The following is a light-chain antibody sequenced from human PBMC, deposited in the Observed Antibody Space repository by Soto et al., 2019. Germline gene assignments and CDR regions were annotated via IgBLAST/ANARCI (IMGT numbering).Light chain of an antibody. J-gene: IGKJ1*01. V-gene: IGKV3-20*01. CDR1: QSVSSTY. CDR2: GAS. Sequence: EIVLTQSPGTLSLSPGERATLSCSASQSVSSTYFAWYQQRCGQAPRLLIYGASSRATGIPDRFSGSGSGKDFTLTISRLEPEDFAVYYCQQYGSASWTVGQGTKVELK. CDR3: QQYGSASWT.